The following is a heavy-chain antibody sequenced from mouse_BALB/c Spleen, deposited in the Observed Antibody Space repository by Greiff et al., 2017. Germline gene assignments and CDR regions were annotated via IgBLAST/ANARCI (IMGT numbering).Heavy chain of an antibody. Sequence: LQQPGSELVRPGASVKLSCKASGYTFTSYWMHWVKQRPGQGLEWIGNIYPGSGSTNYDEKFKSKATLTVDTSSSTAYMQLSSLTSEDSAVYYGTRGITTVVNYFDYWGQGTTLTVSS. D-gene: IGHD1-1*01. J-gene: IGHJ2*01. CDR1: GYTFTSYW. CDR2: IYPGSGST. V-gene: IGHV1S22*01. CDR3: TRGITTVVNYFDY.